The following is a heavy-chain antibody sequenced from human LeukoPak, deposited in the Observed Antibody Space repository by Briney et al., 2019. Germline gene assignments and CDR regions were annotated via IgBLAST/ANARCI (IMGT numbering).Heavy chain of an antibody. Sequence: SQTLSLTCTVSGGSISSGGYYWSWIRQHPGKGLEWIGYIYYSGSTYYNPSLKSRVTISVDTSKNQFSLKLNSVTATDTAVYYCARGRSDYDPEVYFDYWGQGTLVTVSS. J-gene: IGHJ4*02. D-gene: IGHD4-17*01. CDR1: GGSISSGGYY. CDR2: IYYSGST. V-gene: IGHV4-31*03. CDR3: ARGRSDYDPEVYFDY.